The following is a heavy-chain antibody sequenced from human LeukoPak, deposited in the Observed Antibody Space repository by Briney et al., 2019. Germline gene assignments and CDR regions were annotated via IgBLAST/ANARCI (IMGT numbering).Heavy chain of an antibody. V-gene: IGHV4-59*12. Sequence: SETLSLTCTVSGGSISSYYWSWIRQPPGKGLEWLGYVYYSGSTSHNPSLRSRVTISVDTSKNQFSLKLSSVTAADTAVYYCTRDGPRSSGYPDNWGQGALVTVSS. D-gene: IGHD3-22*01. CDR1: GGSISSYY. J-gene: IGHJ4*02. CDR3: TRDGPRSSGYPDN. CDR2: VYYSGST.